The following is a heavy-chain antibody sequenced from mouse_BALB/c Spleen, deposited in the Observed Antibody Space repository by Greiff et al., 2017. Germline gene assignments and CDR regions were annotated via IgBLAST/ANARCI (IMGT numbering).Heavy chain of an antibody. CDR3: ARWSYYAMDY. CDR1: GFTFSSFG. J-gene: IGHJ4*01. Sequence: EVQGVESGGGLVQPGGSRKLSCAASGFTFSSFGMHWVRQAPEKGLEWVAYISSGSSTIYYADTVKGRFTISRDNPKNTLFLQMTSLRSEDTAMYYCARWSYYAMDYWGQGTSVTVSS. CDR2: ISSGSSTI. V-gene: IGHV5-17*02.